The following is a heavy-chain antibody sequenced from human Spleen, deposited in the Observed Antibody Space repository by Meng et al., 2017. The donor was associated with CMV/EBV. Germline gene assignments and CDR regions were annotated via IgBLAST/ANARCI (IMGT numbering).Heavy chain of an antibody. CDR1: GYTFTSYY. D-gene: IGHD2-2*01. CDR3: AGDEGPIVVVPAAWASYGMDV. CDR2: INPSGGST. V-gene: IGHV1-46*01. J-gene: IGHJ6*02. Sequence: ASVKVSCKASGYTFTSYYMHWVRQAPGQGLEWMGIINPSGGSTSYAQKFQGRVTMTRDTSTSTVYMELSSLRSEDTAVYYCAGDEGPIVVVPAAWASYGMDVWGQGTTVTVSS.